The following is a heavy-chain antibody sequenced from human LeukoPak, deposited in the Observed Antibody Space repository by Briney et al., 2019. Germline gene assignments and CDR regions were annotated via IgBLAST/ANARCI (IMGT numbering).Heavy chain of an antibody. D-gene: IGHD1-26*01. V-gene: IGHV3-21*04. J-gene: IGHJ4*02. CDR1: GFAFSSYS. CDR3: AKFGGSSYYFDY. Sequence: GGSLRLSCAASGFAFSSYSMNWVRQAPGKGLEWVSSISSSSSYIYYADSVKGRFTISRDNAKNSLYLQMNSLRAEDTAVYYCAKFGGSSYYFDYWGQGTLVTVSS. CDR2: ISSSSSYI.